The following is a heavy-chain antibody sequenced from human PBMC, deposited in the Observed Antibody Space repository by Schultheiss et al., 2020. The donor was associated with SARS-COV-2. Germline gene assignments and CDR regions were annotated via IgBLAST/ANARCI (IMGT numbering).Heavy chain of an antibody. CDR1: GFTFSSYG. J-gene: IGHJ1*01. CDR2: ISYDGSNK. Sequence: GGSLRLSCSASGFTFSSYGMHWVRQAPGKGLEWVAVISYDGSNKYYADSVQGRFTISRDNSKNALYLQMNSLRGEDTAVYYCARRYCTSSSCHEYFQYWGQGTLVTVSS. D-gene: IGHD2-2*01. CDR3: ARRYCTSSSCHEYFQY. V-gene: IGHV3-30*03.